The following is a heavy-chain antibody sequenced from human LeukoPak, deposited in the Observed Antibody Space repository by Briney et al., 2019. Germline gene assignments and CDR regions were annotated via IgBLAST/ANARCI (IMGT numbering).Heavy chain of an antibody. CDR3: AREIGGSYYFDY. CDR1: GATFTSYA. Sequence: SVKVSCKASGATFTSYAISWVRQAPGHGLEWMGGIIPYFGTANYAQKFQVRVTITTDESTSTAYMEQSSLRSEDTAVYYCAREIGGSYYFDYWGQGTLVTVSS. V-gene: IGHV1-69*05. D-gene: IGHD1-26*01. J-gene: IGHJ4*02. CDR2: IIPYFGTA.